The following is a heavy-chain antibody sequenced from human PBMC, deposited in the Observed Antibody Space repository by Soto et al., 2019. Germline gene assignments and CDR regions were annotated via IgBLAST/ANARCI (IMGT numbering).Heavy chain of an antibody. V-gene: IGHV3-48*02. CDR2: ISSSSSTI. CDR3: ARVHASTMIVGVINHDAFDI. D-gene: IGHD3-22*01. J-gene: IGHJ3*02. CDR1: GFTFSSYS. Sequence: EVQLVESGGGLVQPGGSLRLSCAASGFTFSSYSMNWVRQAPGKGLEWVSYISSSSSTIYYADSVKGRFTISRDNAKNSLYLQMNSLRDEGTAVYDCARVHASTMIVGVINHDAFDIWGQGTMVTVSS.